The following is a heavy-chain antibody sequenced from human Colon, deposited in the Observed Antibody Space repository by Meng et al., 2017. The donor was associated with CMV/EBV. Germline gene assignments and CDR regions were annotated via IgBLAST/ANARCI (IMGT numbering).Heavy chain of an antibody. V-gene: IGHV1-18*01. CDR2: ISAYTGDT. J-gene: IGHJ1*01. CDR1: GYTFTNYG. CDR3: VRESQSGSYIYLQH. D-gene: IGHD1-26*01. Sequence: QVNVVQSGAEVKKPGASVKVSCKASGYTFTNYGISWVRQAPGQGLEWMGWISAYTGDTYYAQKFQGRVTMTTDTSTSTAYMELRSLRSDDTAVYYCVRESQSGSYIYLQHWGQGTLVTVSS.